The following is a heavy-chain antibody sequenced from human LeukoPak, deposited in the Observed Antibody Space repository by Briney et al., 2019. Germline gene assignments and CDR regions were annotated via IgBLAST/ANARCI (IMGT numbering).Heavy chain of an antibody. CDR1: GFSFNYYA. Sequence: TGGSLRLSCAASGFSFNYYAMSWVRQAPGKGLEWVSGFTGNGDGTHYADSVKGRFTISRDDSKNTVYLQMNSLTAGDTAIYYCAKRHSSGSLFDHWGQGAPVTVSS. CDR2: FTGNGDGT. CDR3: AKRHSSGSLFDH. D-gene: IGHD3-22*01. V-gene: IGHV3-23*01. J-gene: IGHJ4*02.